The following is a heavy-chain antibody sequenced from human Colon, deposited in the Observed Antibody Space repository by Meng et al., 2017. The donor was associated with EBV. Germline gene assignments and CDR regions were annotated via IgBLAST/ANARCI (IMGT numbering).Heavy chain of an antibody. J-gene: IGHJ4*02. CDR1: GGSISSGDYY. CDR3: ARDRGGLGAFDY. Sequence: QGQLQESGPGLVKPSQTLSLTCTFSGGSISSGDYYWSWIRQPPGKGLEWIGYIYYSGSTYYNPSLKSRVTISVDTSKNQFSLKLSSVTAADTAVYYCARDRGGLGAFDYWGQGTLVTVSS. CDR2: IYYSGST. V-gene: IGHV4-30-4*01. D-gene: IGHD5-12*01.